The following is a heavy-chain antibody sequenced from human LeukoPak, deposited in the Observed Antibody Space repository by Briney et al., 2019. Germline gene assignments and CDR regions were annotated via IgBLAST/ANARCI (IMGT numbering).Heavy chain of an antibody. Sequence: ASVKVSCKASGDTFSTYAISWVRQAPGQGLERMGGIIPIFGTANYAQKFQGRVTITADESTSTAYMELSSLRSEDTAVYYCARGWGGYCSSTSCYAMIDPWGQGTLVTVSS. J-gene: IGHJ5*02. CDR2: IIPIFGTA. V-gene: IGHV1-69*01. D-gene: IGHD2-2*01. CDR1: GDTFSTYA. CDR3: ARGWGGYCSSTSCYAMIDP.